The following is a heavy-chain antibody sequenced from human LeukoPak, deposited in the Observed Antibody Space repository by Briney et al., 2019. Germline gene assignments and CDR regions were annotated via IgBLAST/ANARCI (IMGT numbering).Heavy chain of an antibody. V-gene: IGHV1-18*01. D-gene: IGHD2-21*01. CDR2: LSAYNGYT. Sequence: ASVTVSCKASGYTFTNYGISWVRQAPRQGLEWMGWLSAYNGYTHYAQMLQGRVTMTTDTPTSTAYMELRSLRSDDTAVYYCVRDGHRLFDYYYNYMDVWGKGTTVTVSS. CDR3: VRDGHRLFDYYYNYMDV. J-gene: IGHJ6*03. CDR1: GYTFTNYG.